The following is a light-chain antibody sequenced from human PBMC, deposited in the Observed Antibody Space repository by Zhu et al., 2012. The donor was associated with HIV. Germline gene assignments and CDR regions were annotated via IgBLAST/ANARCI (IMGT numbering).Light chain of an antibody. CDR2: GGS. Sequence: ELVLTQSPAILSVSPGERVTLSCRASQTVSSTFAWYQQKPGRAPRLLIYGGSTRATGIPARFSGGGSGTDFTLTISSVQSEDFAVYYCQQYSDWPLTFGGGTKVGIK. V-gene: IGKV3-15*01. CDR1: QTVSST. J-gene: IGKJ4*01. CDR3: QQYSDWPLT.